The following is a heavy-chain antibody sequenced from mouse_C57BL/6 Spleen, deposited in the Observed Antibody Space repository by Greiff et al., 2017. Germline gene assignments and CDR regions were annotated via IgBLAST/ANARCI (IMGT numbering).Heavy chain of an antibody. D-gene: IGHD2-4*01. CDR3: ARGADDYDRYFDV. J-gene: IGHJ1*03. V-gene: IGHV1-69*01. CDR2: IDPSDSYT. CDR1: GYTFTSYW. Sequence: VQLQQSGAELVMPGASVKLSCKASGYTFTSYWMHWVKQRPGQGLGWIGEIDPSDSYTNYNQKFKGKSTLTVDKSSSTAYMQRSSLTSEDSAVYYCARGADDYDRYFDVWGTGTTVTVSS.